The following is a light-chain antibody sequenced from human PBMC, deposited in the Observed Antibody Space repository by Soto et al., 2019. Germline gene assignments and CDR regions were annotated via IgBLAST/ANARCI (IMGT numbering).Light chain of an antibody. V-gene: IGKV3-20*01. J-gene: IGKJ1*01. CDR3: QQYDSSPRT. CDR2: GAS. CDR1: QSVSSSY. Sequence: EIVLTQSPGPLSLSPGERATLSCRASQSVSSSYLAWYQQKPGQAPRLLIYGASSRATGIPDRFSGSGSGTDFTLTINRLEPEDFAVYYCQQYDSSPRTFGQGTKVDI.